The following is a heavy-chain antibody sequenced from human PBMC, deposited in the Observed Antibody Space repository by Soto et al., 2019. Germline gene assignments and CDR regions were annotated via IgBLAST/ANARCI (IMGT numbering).Heavy chain of an antibody. J-gene: IGHJ3*02. Sequence: PGGSLRLSCAASGFTVSSNYMSWVRQAPGKGLEWVSVIYSGGSTYYADSVKGRFSISRDNSKNTLYLQMNSLRAEDTAVYYCTTLLLWFGPDSYDIWGQGTMVTVSS. CDR2: IYSGGST. V-gene: IGHV3-66*04. CDR3: TTLLLWFGPDSYDI. CDR1: GFTVSSNY. D-gene: IGHD3-10*01.